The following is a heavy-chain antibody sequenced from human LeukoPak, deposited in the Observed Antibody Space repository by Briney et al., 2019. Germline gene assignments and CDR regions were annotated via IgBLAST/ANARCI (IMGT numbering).Heavy chain of an antibody. J-gene: IGHJ4*02. Sequence: GGSLRLSCAASGFTFSTFGMHWIRQAPGKGLDWVAVIWYDGSYKYYADSVKGRFTISRDNSKNTLYLQMNSLRAEDTAIYFCAKVVQYTASTGTGLDYWGQGTLVTVSS. V-gene: IGHV3-33*06. CDR1: GFTFSTFG. D-gene: IGHD6-13*01. CDR3: AKVVQYTASTGTGLDY. CDR2: IWYDGSYK.